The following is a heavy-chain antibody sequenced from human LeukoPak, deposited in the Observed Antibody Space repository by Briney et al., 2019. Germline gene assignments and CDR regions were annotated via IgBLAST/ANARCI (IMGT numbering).Heavy chain of an antibody. D-gene: IGHD1-26*01. Sequence: EALSLTCAVSGDSISSTGYYWGWIRQPPGKGLEWIGYIYYSGSNYYTLSLKCRLTISIHTYNHQFSLRLRSVTAADAAVYFCASGRSFELSGMLDYWGQGSLVTVSS. CDR3: ASGRSFELSGMLDY. CDR1: GDSISSTGYY. CDR2: IYYSGSN. J-gene: IGHJ4*02. V-gene: IGHV4-39*07.